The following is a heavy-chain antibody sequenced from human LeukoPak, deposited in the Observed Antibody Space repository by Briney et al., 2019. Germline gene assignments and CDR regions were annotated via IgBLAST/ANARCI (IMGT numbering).Heavy chain of an antibody. CDR2: IYPGDSDT. CDR3: ARPRGGSSVTAPTSIDY. V-gene: IGHV5-51*01. D-gene: IGHD6-6*01. J-gene: IGHJ4*02. CDR1: GYSFSTYW. Sequence: GESLKISCQGSGYSFSTYWIGWVRQVPGKGLEWMGFIYPGDSDTKYSPSFQGQVAISADKSISTAYLQWGSLKASDTAMYYCARPRGGSSVTAPTSIDYWGQGTLVTVSS.